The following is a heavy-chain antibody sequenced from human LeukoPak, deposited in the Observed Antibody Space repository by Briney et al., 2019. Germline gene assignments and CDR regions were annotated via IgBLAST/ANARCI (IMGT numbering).Heavy chain of an antibody. CDR1: GFTFNTEA. D-gene: IGHD6-19*01. Sequence: PGGSLRLSCTVSGFTFNTEAMTWVRQGPGKGLEWVSTISDSGDTTYYADSVKGRFTISRDNSKSTVYLQMDTLRAEDTALYYCAKGLGFPPQFDYWGQGTLVAVSS. CDR2: ISDSGDTT. CDR3: AKGLGFPPQFDY. V-gene: IGHV3-23*01. J-gene: IGHJ4*02.